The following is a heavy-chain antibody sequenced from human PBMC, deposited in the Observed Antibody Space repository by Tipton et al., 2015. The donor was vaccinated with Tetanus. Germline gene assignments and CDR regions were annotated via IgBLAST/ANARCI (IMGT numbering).Heavy chain of an antibody. CDR1: GGSISGSSYY. CDR2: IYYSGST. J-gene: IGHJ3*02. V-gene: IGHV4-39*01. CDR3: ARHEAGVDAFDI. D-gene: IGHD3-10*01. Sequence: TLSLTCTVSGGSISGSSYYWGWIRQPPGKGLEWIGSIYYSGSTHYNPSLKSRVTISVDTSKNQFSLKLSSVTAADTAVYYCARHEAGVDAFDIWGQGTMVTVSS.